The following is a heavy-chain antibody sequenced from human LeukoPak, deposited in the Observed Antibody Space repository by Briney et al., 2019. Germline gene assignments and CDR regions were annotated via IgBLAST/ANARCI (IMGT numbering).Heavy chain of an antibody. CDR1: GFTFSDYY. V-gene: IGHV3-11*01. Sequence: PGGSLRLSCAASGFTFSDYYMSWIRQAPGKGLEWVSYISSSGSTIYYADSVKGRFTISRDNSKNTLYLQMNSLRAEDTAVYYCAKDKVGSWYGLFDYWGQGTLVTVSS. D-gene: IGHD6-13*01. CDR2: ISSSGSTI. J-gene: IGHJ4*02. CDR3: AKDKVGSWYGLFDY.